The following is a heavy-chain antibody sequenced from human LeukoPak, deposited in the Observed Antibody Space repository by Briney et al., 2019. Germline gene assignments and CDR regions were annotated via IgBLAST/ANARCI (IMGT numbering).Heavy chain of an antibody. CDR1: GFGFSDSY. V-gene: IGHV3-11*04. J-gene: IGHJ4*02. Sequence: GGSLRLSCVVSGFGFSDSYMTWIRQTPGKGLEWLAYISGSGSDMYYADSVKGRFTISRDNAKNSLYLQMNSLRAEDTAVYYCARDRDIVVVTATQFDYWGQGTLVTVSS. CDR2: ISGSGSDM. CDR3: ARDRDIVVVTATQFDY. D-gene: IGHD2-21*02.